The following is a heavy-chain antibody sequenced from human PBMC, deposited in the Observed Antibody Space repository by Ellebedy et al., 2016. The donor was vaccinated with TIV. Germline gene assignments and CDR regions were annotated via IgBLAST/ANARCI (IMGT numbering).Heavy chain of an antibody. CDR2: TNSDGSDP. Sequence: GESLKISCAASGFPFSYHWMHWVRQAPGEGLAWVARTNSDGSDPRYVESVKGRFTISRDNDKNTVSLEMHSLRVEDTAVYYCTRGGVSAAGSVLFDYWGQGVLVTVSS. V-gene: IGHV3-74*01. CDR1: GFPFSYHW. CDR3: TRGGVSAAGSVLFDY. D-gene: IGHD6-13*01. J-gene: IGHJ4*02.